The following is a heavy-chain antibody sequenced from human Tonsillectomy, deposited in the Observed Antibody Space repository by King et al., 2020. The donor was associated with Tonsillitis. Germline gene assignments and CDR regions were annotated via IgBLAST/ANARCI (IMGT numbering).Heavy chain of an antibody. D-gene: IGHD2-15*01. J-gene: IGHJ4*02. Sequence: VQLQQWGAGLLKPSETLSLTCAVYGGSFSGYYWSWIRQPPGKGLEWIGEINHSGSTNYNPSLKSRVTLSVDTSKNQFSLKLSSVTAADTAVYYCARGRGGYCSGGSCYSLAVAVYYFDYWGQGTLVTVSS. CDR2: INHSGST. CDR1: GGSFSGYY. V-gene: IGHV4-34*01. CDR3: ARGRGGYCSGGSCYSLAVAVYYFDY.